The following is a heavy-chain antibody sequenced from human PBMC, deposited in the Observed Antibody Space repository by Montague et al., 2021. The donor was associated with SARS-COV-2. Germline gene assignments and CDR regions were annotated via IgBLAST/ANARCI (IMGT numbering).Heavy chain of an antibody. Sequence: SLRLSCAASGFTFENFCMHWVRQVPGKGLEWVSVISRHNSPIGYXASVKGRFTISRDNSNKSMYLQMNSLRPEDTALYYCTKEAPFRSLEWLPMNAFDIWGLGKMVRVSS. J-gene: IGHJ3*02. CDR1: GFTFENFC. D-gene: IGHD3-3*01. CDR2: ISRHNSPI. V-gene: IGHV3-9*01. CDR3: TKEAPFRSLEWLPMNAFDI.